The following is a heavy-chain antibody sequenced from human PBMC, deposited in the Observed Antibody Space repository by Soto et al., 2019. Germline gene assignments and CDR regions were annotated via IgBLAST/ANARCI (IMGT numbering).Heavy chain of an antibody. J-gene: IGHJ4*02. D-gene: IGHD4-17*01. V-gene: IGHV1-8*01. Sequence: GASVKVSCKASGYTFTSYDINWVRQATGQGFEWMGWMNPNSGNTGYAQKFQGRVTMTRDTSITPAYMDLNSLRAEDTAVYYCARDNDYGDYAPFDYWGQGTLVTVSS. CDR1: GYTFTSYD. CDR3: ARDNDYGDYAPFDY. CDR2: MNPNSGNT.